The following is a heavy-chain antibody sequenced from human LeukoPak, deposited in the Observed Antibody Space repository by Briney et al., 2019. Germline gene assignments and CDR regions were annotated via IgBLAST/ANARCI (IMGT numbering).Heavy chain of an antibody. Sequence: GESLKISCKGSGYSFTSYWISWVRQMPGKGLEWMGRINPSDSYTNYSPSFQGHVTISADKSISTAYLQWSSLKASDTAMYYCARYSWIQLWFDPWGQGTLVTVSS. CDR3: ARYSWIQLWFDP. CDR1: GYSFTSYW. V-gene: IGHV5-10-1*01. J-gene: IGHJ5*02. CDR2: INPSDSYT. D-gene: IGHD5-18*01.